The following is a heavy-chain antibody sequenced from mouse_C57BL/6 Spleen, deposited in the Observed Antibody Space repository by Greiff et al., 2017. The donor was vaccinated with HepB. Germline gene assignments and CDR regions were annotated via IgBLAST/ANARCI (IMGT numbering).Heavy chain of an antibody. CDR2: IYPRSGNT. CDR3: ATELGAMDY. J-gene: IGHJ4*01. V-gene: IGHV1-81*01. D-gene: IGHD4-1*01. CDR1: GYTFTSYG. Sequence: QVQLQQSGAELARPGASVKLSCKASGYTFTSYGISWVKQRTGQGLEWIGEIYPRSGNTYYNEKFKGKATLTADKSSSTAYMELRSLTSEDSVVYFCATELGAMDYWGQGTSVTVSS.